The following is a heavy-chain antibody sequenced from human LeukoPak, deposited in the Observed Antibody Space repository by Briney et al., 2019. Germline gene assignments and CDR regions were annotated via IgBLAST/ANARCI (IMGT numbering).Heavy chain of an antibody. CDR2: ISSSGSTI. CDR1: GFTFSSYE. CDR3: AKSMVRGVINYYYMDV. J-gene: IGHJ6*03. Sequence: PGGSLRLSCAASGFTFSSYEMNWVRQAPGKGLEWVSYISSSGSTIYYADSVKGRFTISRDNSKNTLYLQMNSLRAEDTAVYYCAKSMVRGVINYYYMDVWGKGTTVTISS. V-gene: IGHV3-48*03. D-gene: IGHD3-10*01.